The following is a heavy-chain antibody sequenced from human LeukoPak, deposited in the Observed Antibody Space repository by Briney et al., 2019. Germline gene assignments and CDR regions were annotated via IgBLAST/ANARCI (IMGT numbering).Heavy chain of an antibody. CDR1: GYTFTSYG. CDR2: ISAYNGNT. J-gene: IGHJ4*02. V-gene: IGHV1-18*01. Sequence: ASVKVSCKASGYTFTSYGISWVRQAPGQGLEWMGWISAYNGNTNYAQKLQGRVTMTTDTSMSTAYMELRSLRSDDTAVYYCAFVGYCSSASCNDDYWGQGTLVTVSS. CDR3: AFVGYCSSASCNDDY. D-gene: IGHD2-2*01.